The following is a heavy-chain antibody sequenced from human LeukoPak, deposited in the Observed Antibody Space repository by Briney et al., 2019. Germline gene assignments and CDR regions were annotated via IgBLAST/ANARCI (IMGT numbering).Heavy chain of an antibody. D-gene: IGHD4-17*01. V-gene: IGHV1-46*01. Sequence: ASVKVSCKASGYTFTSYYMHWVRQAPGQGLEWMGIINPSGGSTSYAQKFQGRVTMTRDMSTSTVYMELSRLRSDDTAVYYCARADHGVLLAPFWFDPWGQGTLVTVSS. CDR1: GYTFTSYY. J-gene: IGHJ5*02. CDR2: INPSGGST. CDR3: ARADHGVLLAPFWFDP.